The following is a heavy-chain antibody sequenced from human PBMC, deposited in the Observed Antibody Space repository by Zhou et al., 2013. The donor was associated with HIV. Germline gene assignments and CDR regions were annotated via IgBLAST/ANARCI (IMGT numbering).Heavy chain of an antibody. CDR1: GGTFSSYA. CDR3: ARAEVGEPGWGVVPALGWFDP. Sequence: QVQLVQSGAEVKKPGSSVKVSCKASGGTFSSYAISWVRQAPGQGLEWMGGIIPIFGTANYAQKFQGRVTITTDESTSTAYMELSSLRSEDTAVYYCARAEVGEPGWGVVPALGWFDPWGQGTLVTVSS. V-gene: IGHV1-69*05. CDR2: IIPIFGTA. D-gene: IGHD2-2*01. J-gene: IGHJ5*02.